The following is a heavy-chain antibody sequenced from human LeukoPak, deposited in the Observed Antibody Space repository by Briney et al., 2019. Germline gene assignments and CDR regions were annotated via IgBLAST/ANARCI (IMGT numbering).Heavy chain of an antibody. Sequence: GGSLRLSCAASGFTFGSSAMSWVRQAPGKGLEWVSAVSGSGGSTYFADSVKGRFTISRDNSKNTLFLQMNSLKTEDTAVYYCTKSSGSYSFDYWGQGTLVTVSS. D-gene: IGHD1-26*01. J-gene: IGHJ4*02. CDR3: TKSSGSYSFDY. CDR1: GFTFGSSA. CDR2: VSGSGGST. V-gene: IGHV3-23*01.